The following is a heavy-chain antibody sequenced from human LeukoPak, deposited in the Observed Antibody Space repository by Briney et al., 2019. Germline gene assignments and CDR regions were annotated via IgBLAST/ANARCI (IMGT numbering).Heavy chain of an antibody. CDR3: ARGLWFGESQRNFYYYYYMDV. D-gene: IGHD3-10*01. CDR2: IIPIFGTA. V-gene: IGHV1-69*05. Sequence: SVKVSCKASGGTFSSYAISWVRQAPGQGLEWMGGIIPIFGTANYAQKFQGRVTITTDESTSTAYMELSSLRSEDTAVYYCARGLWFGESQRNFYYYYYMDVWGKGTTVTVSS. CDR1: GGTFSSYA. J-gene: IGHJ6*03.